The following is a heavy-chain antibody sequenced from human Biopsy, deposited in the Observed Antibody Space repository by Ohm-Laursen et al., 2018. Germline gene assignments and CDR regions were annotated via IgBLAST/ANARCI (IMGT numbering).Heavy chain of an antibody. J-gene: IGHJ6*02. CDR3: ARVAGGYAYYYGMDV. CDR2: NYYDGIT. CDR1: GYSVTNDYY. Sequence: TLSLTCAVSGYSVTNDYYWGWIRPPPGKGLEWIGNNYYDGITYYNPSLKSEFSMSVDTSKNQFFLMLTSVTAADTAVYYCARVAGGYAYYYGMDVWGQGTTVMVSS. V-gene: IGHV4-38-2*01. D-gene: IGHD5-12*01.